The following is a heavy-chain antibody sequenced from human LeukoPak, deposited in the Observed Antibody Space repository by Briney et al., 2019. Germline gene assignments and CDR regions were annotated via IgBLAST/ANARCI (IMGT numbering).Heavy chain of an antibody. V-gene: IGHV3-23*01. CDR3: ARDSPYCSSTSCYLDY. CDR1: GFTFSSYA. Sequence: GGSLRLSCAVSGFTFSSYAMSWVRQAPGKGLEWVSAISGSGGSTYYADSVKGRFTISRDNAKNSLYLQMNSLRAEDTAVYYCARDSPYCSSTSCYLDYWGQGTLVTVSS. D-gene: IGHD2-2*01. J-gene: IGHJ4*02. CDR2: ISGSGGST.